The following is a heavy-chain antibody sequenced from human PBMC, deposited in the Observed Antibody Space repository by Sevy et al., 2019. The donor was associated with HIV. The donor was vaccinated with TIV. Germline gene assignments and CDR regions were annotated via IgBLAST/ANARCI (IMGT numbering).Heavy chain of an antibody. CDR2: ISAYNGNT. J-gene: IGHJ6*03. V-gene: IGHV1-18*04. D-gene: IGHD3-10*01. CDR3: ARGWFGDPYYYYYYMDV. Sequence: ASVKVSCKASGYTFTSYSISWVRQAPGQGLEWMGWISAYNGNTNYAQKLQGRVTMTTDTSTSTAYMELRSLRSDDTAVYYCARGWFGDPYYYYYYMDVWGKGTTVTVSS. CDR1: GYTFTSYS.